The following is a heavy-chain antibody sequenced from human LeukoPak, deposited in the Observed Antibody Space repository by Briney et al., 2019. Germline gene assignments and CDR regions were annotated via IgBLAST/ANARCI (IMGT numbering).Heavy chain of an antibody. D-gene: IGHD3-10*01. CDR2: INHRGRT. CDR3: ASLHQVRGLTVFDY. V-gene: IGHV4-34*01. Sequence: SETLSLTCAVYGGSFSGYYWSWVRQPPGKGLEWIGEINHRGRTTYNPSLKSRVTISVDTSKNQFSLKPSSVTAADTAVYYCASLHQVRGLTVFDYWGQGALVTVSS. CDR1: GGSFSGYY. J-gene: IGHJ4*02.